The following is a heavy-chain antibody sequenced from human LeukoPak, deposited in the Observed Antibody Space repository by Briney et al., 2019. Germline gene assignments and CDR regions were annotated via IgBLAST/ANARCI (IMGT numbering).Heavy chain of an antibody. CDR1: GYTFTSYD. V-gene: IGHV1-8*01. J-gene: IGHJ4*02. Sequence: ASVKLSCKASGYTFTSYDINWVRQATGQGLEWMGWMNPNSGNTGYAQKFQGRVTMTRNTSISTAYMELSSLRSEDTAVYYCARDLGSDPPYFDYWGQGTLVTVSS. CDR3: ARDLGSDPPYFDY. CDR2: MNPNSGNT.